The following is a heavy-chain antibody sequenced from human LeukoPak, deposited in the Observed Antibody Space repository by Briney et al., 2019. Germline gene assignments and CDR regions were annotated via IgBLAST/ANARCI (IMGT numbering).Heavy chain of an antibody. Sequence: SVKVSCKASGGTFSSYAISWVRQAPGQGLEWMGRIIPILGIAKYAQKFQGRVTITADKSTSTAYMELSSLRSEDTAVYYCARAVYGSWFYWGQGTLVTVSS. D-gene: IGHD6-13*01. CDR2: IIPILGIA. CDR3: ARAVYGSWFY. CDR1: GGTFSSYA. J-gene: IGHJ4*02. V-gene: IGHV1-69*04.